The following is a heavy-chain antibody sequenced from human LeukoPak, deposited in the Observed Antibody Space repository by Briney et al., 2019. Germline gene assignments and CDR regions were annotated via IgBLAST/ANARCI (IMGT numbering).Heavy chain of an antibody. CDR2: ITSGSSYI. Sequence: KPGGSLRLSCAASGFTFSNSNMNWVRQAPGKGLEWVSSITSGSSYIFYADSVKGRFTISRDNAKNSLFLQMNSLRAEDTAVYYCAKLIDYYGSSGYYSWGQGTLVTVSS. J-gene: IGHJ4*02. CDR3: AKLIDYYGSSGYYS. D-gene: IGHD3-22*01. V-gene: IGHV3-21*04. CDR1: GFTFSNSN.